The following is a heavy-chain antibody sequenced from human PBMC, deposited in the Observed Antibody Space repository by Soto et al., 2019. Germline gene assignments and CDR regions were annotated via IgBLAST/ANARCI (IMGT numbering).Heavy chain of an antibody. CDR3: ARGMGSFGNFDY. CDR1: GFTVSSNY. J-gene: IGHJ4*02. V-gene: IGHV3-53*02. D-gene: IGHD3-16*01. Sequence: EVQLVETGGGLIQPGGSLRLSCAASGFTVSSNYMSWVRQAPGKGLEWVSVIYSGGSTYYADSVKGRFTISRDNSKNTMYLQRDSRGAEDTAVYYWARGMGSFGNFDYWGRGTLLTVS. CDR2: IYSGGST.